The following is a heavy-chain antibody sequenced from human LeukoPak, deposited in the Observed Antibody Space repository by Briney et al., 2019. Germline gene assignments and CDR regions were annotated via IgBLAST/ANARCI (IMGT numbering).Heavy chain of an antibody. Sequence: PGGSLRLSCAASGFTFSGAWMHWVRQAPGKGLVWVSRINNDGSTTTYADSVKGRFTITRDNAKNTLYLQMNSLRGGDTAVYYCARVSGPGMNEYFHLWGQGALVTVSS. CDR3: ARVSGPGMNEYFHL. J-gene: IGHJ1*01. CDR2: INNDGSTT. V-gene: IGHV3-74*03. D-gene: IGHD3-10*01. CDR1: GFTFSGAW.